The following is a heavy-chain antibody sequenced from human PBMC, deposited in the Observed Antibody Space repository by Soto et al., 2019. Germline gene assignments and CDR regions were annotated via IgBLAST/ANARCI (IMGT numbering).Heavy chain of an antibody. Sequence: SGPTLVNPTQTLTLTCTFSGFSLSTSGVGVGWIRQPPGKALEWLALIYWNDDKRYSPSLKSRLTITKDTSKNQVVLTMTNMDPVDTATYYCAHNAYYDFWSGYYLHFDYWGQGTLVTVSS. V-gene: IGHV2-5*01. CDR3: AHNAYYDFWSGYYLHFDY. J-gene: IGHJ4*02. CDR1: GFSLSTSGVG. CDR2: IYWNDDK. D-gene: IGHD3-3*01.